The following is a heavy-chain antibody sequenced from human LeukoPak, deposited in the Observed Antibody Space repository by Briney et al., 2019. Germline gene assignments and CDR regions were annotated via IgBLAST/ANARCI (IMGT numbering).Heavy chain of an antibody. Sequence: SETLSLTCTVSGGSISSYYWSWIRQPPGKGLEWIGYIYYSGSTNYNPSLKSRVTISVDTSKNQFSLKLSSVTAADTAVYYCARCDSSSWFVDYWGQGTLVTVSS. J-gene: IGHJ4*02. CDR1: GGSISSYY. CDR2: IYYSGST. D-gene: IGHD6-13*01. V-gene: IGHV4-59*01. CDR3: ARCDSSSWFVDY.